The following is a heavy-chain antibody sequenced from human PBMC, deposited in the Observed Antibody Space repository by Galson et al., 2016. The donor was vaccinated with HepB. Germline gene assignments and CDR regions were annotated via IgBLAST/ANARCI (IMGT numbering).Heavy chain of an antibody. CDR2: IYYSGNT. J-gene: IGHJ4*02. CDR3: ARRTLQPSFDY. V-gene: IGHV4-39*02. D-gene: IGHD1-14*01. CDR1: VDSISIRGYY. Sequence: SETLSLTCTVSVDSISIRGYYWAWIRQPPGKGLEWIGSIYYSGNTYNNPSLKTRVSMSVDTSKNHFSLELSSVTAADTAVYYCARRTLQPSFDYWGQGTPVSVSS.